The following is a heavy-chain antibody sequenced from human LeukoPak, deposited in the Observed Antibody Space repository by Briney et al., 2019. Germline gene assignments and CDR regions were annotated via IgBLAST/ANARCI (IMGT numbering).Heavy chain of an antibody. V-gene: IGHV1-2*02. Sequence: AASVKVSCKASGYTSTGYYMHWVRQAPGQGLEWMGWINPNSGGTNYAQKFQGRVTMTRDTSISTAYMELSRLRSDDTAVYYCARAGYSSGWRPDYWGQGTLVTVSS. CDR3: ARAGYSSGWRPDY. J-gene: IGHJ4*02. CDR2: INPNSGGT. D-gene: IGHD6-19*01. CDR1: GYTSTGYY.